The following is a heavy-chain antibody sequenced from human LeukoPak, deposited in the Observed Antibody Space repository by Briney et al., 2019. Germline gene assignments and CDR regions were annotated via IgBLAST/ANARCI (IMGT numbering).Heavy chain of an antibody. Sequence: GGSLRLSCAASDFSVGSNYMTWVRQAPGKGLEWVSFIYSVGTTFYADSVKGRFTISRDTSKNSLYLQMNSLRGEDTAVYYCARVKRYCSGGSCYSGRFDPWGQGTLVTVSS. J-gene: IGHJ5*02. CDR1: DFSVGSNY. D-gene: IGHD2-15*01. CDR2: IYSVGTT. V-gene: IGHV3-66*01. CDR3: ARVKRYCSGGSCYSGRFDP.